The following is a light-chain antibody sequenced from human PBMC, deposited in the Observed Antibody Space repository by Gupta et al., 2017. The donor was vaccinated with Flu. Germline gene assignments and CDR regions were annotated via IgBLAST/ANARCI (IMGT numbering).Light chain of an antibody. V-gene: IGLV2-14*01. CDR1: SSDVGGYHY. CDR2: EVS. J-gene: IGLJ1*01. CDR3: SSYTSSSPYL. Sequence: QSALTQPASATGSPGPSITISCTGTSSDVGGYHYVSWYQQHPGKAPKLMIYEVSDRPAGVSNRFSGSKSGDTASLIISGLQAEDEADYYCSSYTSSSPYLCGTGTKVTVL.